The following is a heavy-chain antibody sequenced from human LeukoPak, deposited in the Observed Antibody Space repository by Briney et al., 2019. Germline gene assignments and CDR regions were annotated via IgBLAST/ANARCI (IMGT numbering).Heavy chain of an antibody. CDR3: ARGLQNGDDSGGYYGF. J-gene: IGHJ4*02. Sequence: ASVKVSCKASGYTFTSYDINWVRQAAGQGLEWMAWMNPNSNNIGYAQKFQGRVTITRDTSINTAYMELRSLRSEDTAVYYCARGLQNGDDSGGYYGFWGQGTLVTVSS. D-gene: IGHD3-22*01. CDR2: MNPNSNNI. V-gene: IGHV1-8*03. CDR1: GYTFTSYD.